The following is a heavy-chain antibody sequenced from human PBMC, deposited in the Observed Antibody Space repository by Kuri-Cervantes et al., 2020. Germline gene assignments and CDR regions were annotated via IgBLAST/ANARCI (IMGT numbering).Heavy chain of an antibody. D-gene: IGHD4-23*01. J-gene: IGHJ4*03. V-gene: IGHV1-69-2*01. CDR1: GFNIKDTY. CDR2: IDPANGKT. CDR3: TDGSSYFDY. Sequence: EVQLQESVTELMRPGASVKLSCTASGFNIKDTYIHWVKQRPDQGLEWIGRIDPANGKTRYGPKFQGKATISADTSSNSAHLQLSSLTSEDTAIYYCTDGSSYFDYWGQGTTLTVSS.